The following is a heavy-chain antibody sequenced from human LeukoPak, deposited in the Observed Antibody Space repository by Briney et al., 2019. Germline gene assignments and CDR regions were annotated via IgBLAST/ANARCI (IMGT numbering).Heavy chain of an antibody. J-gene: IGHJ4*02. CDR3: ARGRDYFDY. Sequence: KPSETLSLTCAVYGGFFSGSYWSWLRQPPGKGLEWIREINHGGGTSFNRSLKSRVTISVDTSKNQFSLKLSSVTAADTAVYYCARGRDYFDYWGQGTLVTVSS. CDR1: GGFFSGSY. CDR2: INHGGGT. V-gene: IGHV4-34*01.